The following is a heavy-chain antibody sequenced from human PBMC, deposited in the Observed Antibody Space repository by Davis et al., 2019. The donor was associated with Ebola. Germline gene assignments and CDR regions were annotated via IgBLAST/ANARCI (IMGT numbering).Heavy chain of an antibody. V-gene: IGHV4-39*01. CDR3: ARGRGYCSSTSCQYYYYYYGMDV. D-gene: IGHD2-2*01. J-gene: IGHJ6*02. CDR1: GGSISSSSYY. Sequence: SETLSLTCTVSGGSISSSSYYWGWIRQPPGKGLEWIGSIYYSGSTYYNPSLKSRVTISVDTSKNQFSLKLSSVTAADTAVYYCARGRGYCSSTSCQYYYYYYGMDVWGQGTTVTVSS. CDR2: IYYSGST.